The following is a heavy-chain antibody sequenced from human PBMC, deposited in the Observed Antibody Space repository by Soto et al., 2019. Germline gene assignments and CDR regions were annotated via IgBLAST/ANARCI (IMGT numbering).Heavy chain of an antibody. CDR2: MNPNSGNT. CDR3: ARGATVTTAGYYYYGMDV. V-gene: IGHV1-8*01. CDR1: GYTFTSYD. Sequence: QVQLVQSGAEVKKPGASVKVSCKASGYTFTSYDINWVRQATGQGLEWMGWMNPNSGNTGYAQKFQGRVTMTRNTSISTAYMERSSLRSEDTAVYYCARGATVTTAGYYYYGMDVWGQGTTVTVSS. D-gene: IGHD4-4*01. J-gene: IGHJ6*02.